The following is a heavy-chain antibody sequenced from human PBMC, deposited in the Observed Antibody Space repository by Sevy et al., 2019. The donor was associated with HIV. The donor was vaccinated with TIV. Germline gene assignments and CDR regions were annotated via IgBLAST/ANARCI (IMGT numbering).Heavy chain of an antibody. Sequence: GGSLRLSCKASGFTFSSFWMQWVRQAPGKGLEWVAKIRQEGNEIYYGDSVKGRFTISRDNAKNALYLQMDGLRAEDTAVYYCARRYFDLWGQGTLVTVSS. J-gene: IGHJ4*02. CDR1: GFTFSSFW. V-gene: IGHV3-7*01. CDR3: ARRYFDL. CDR2: IRQEGNEI.